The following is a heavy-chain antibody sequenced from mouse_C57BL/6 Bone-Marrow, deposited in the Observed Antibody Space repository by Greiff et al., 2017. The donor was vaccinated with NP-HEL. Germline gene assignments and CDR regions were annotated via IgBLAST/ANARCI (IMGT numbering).Heavy chain of an antibody. CDR3: ATTVVAERGFDV. V-gene: IGHV1-47*01. CDR2: FHPYNDDT. D-gene: IGHD1-1*01. CDR1: GYTFTTYP. Sequence: QVQLKQSGAELVKPGASVKMSCKASGYTFTTYPIEWMKQNHGKSLEWIGNFHPYNDDTKYNEKFKGKATLTVEKSSSTVYLELSRLTSDDSAVYYCATTVVAERGFDVWGTGTTVTVSS. J-gene: IGHJ1*03.